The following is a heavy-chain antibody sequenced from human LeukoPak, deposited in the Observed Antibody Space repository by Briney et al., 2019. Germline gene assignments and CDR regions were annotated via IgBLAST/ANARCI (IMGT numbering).Heavy chain of an antibody. CDR2: IDPTTGNT. J-gene: IGHJ1*01. D-gene: IGHD4-11*01. Sequence: GASVKVSCQASGYTFTTYGISWVRQTPGQGLEWMAWIDPTTGNTHYAQKFQGRITVTRDTSISTTYMELSWLTSDDTALYYCAREYSASEHWGQGTLVTVSS. V-gene: IGHV1-2*02. CDR1: GYTFTTYG. CDR3: AREYSASEH.